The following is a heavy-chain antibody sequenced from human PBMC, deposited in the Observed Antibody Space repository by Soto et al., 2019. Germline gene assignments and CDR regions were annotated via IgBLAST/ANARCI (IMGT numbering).Heavy chain of an antibody. CDR2: IYYSGST. CDR1: GGSISSSSYY. CDR3: AAGAWYYFDY. V-gene: IGHV4-39*01. D-gene: IGHD7-27*01. J-gene: IGHJ4*02. Sequence: PSETLSLTCTVSGGSISSSSYYWGWIRQPPGKGLEWIGSIYYSGSTYYNPSLKSRVTISVDTSKNQFSLKLSSVTAADTAVYYCAAGAWYYFDYWGQGTLVTVSS.